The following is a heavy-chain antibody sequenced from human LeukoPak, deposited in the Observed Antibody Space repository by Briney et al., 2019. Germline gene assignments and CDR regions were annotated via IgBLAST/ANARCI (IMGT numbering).Heavy chain of an antibody. J-gene: IGHJ6*03. CDR3: AGSGSYYYYHYMDV. V-gene: IGHV4-4*09. Sequence: SETLSLTCTVSGGSISSYYWSWIQQPPGKGLEWIGYIYTSGSTNYNPSLKSRVTISVDTSKNQFSLKLSSVTAADTAVYYCAGSGSYYYYHYMDVWGKGTTVTVSS. CDR2: IYTSGST. CDR1: GGSISSYY. D-gene: IGHD1-26*01.